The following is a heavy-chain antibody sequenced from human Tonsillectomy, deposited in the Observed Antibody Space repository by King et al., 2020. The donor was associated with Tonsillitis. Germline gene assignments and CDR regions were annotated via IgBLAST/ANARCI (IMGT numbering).Heavy chain of an antibody. Sequence: VQLVESGGGLVQPGGSLRLSCAASGFTFSSYAMSWVRQAPGKGLEWVSTTSGSGGSRYYADYVKGRFTISRDNSKNTLYLQMNSLRAEDTAVYYCAKDIEYSSSGDLDYWGQGTLVTVSS. CDR3: AKDIEYSSSGDLDY. D-gene: IGHD6-6*01. V-gene: IGHV3-23*04. CDR2: TSGSGGSR. J-gene: IGHJ4*02. CDR1: GFTFSSYA.